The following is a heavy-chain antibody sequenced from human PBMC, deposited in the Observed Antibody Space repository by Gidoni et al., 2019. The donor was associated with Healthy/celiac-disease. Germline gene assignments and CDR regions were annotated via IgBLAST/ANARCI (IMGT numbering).Heavy chain of an antibody. CDR3: ARDRILPDCTGGVCYTVYYYGMDV. Sequence: EVQLVESGGGLVQPGGSLRLSCAASGFTVSSNYMSWVRPAPGKGLEWVSVIYSGGSTYYADSVKGRFTISRDNSKNTLYLQMNSLRAEDTAVYYCARDRILPDCTGGVCYTVYYYGMDVWGQGTTVTVSS. CDR2: IYSGGST. J-gene: IGHJ6*02. V-gene: IGHV3-66*01. CDR1: GFTVSSNY. D-gene: IGHD2-8*02.